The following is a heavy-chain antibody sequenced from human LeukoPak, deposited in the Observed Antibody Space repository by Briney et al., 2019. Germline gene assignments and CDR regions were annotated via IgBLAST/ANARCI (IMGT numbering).Heavy chain of an antibody. CDR3: ARVEKITLNWGY. D-gene: IGHD7-27*01. V-gene: IGHV3-66*01. CDR1: GFTVSSNY. Sequence: PGGSLRLSCAASGFTVSSNYMSWVGQAPGKGLEWVSVIYSGGSTYYADSVKGRFTISRDNSKNTLYLQMNSLRAEDTAVYYCARVEKITLNWGYWGQGTLVTVSS. J-gene: IGHJ4*02. CDR2: IYSGGST.